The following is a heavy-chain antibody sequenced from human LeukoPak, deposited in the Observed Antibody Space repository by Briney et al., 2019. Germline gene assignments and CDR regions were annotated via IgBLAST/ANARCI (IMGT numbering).Heavy chain of an antibody. CDR3: ARSGFFYGMDV. D-gene: IGHD3-10*01. V-gene: IGHV1-18*01. J-gene: IGHJ6*02. CDR1: GSTFTSYG. Sequence: ASVKLSCKASGSTFTSYGISWVRQAPGQGVEWMGWISAYNGNTNYAQKLQVRVTMTTDTSTSTAYMALRSLRSDDTAVYYCARSGFFYGMDVWGQGTAVTVSS. CDR2: ISAYNGNT.